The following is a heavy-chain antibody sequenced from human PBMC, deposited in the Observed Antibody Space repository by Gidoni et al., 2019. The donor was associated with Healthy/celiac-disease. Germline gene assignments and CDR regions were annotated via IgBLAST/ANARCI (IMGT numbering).Heavy chain of an antibody. CDR2: IKSKTDGGTT. CDR1: GFPFSNAW. CDR3: TRSSGWAAYYFDY. V-gene: IGHV3-15*01. J-gene: IGHJ4*02. D-gene: IGHD6-19*01. Sequence: EVQLVESGGGLVKPGGSLRLSCAASGFPFSNAWMSWVRQAPGKGLEWVGRIKSKTDGGTTDYAAPVKGRFTISRDDSKNTLYLQMNSLKTEDTAVYYCTRSSGWAAYYFDYWGQGTLVTVSS.